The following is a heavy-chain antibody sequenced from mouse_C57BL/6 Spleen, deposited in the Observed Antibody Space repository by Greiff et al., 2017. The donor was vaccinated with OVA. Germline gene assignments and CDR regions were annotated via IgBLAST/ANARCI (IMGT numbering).Heavy chain of an antibody. V-gene: IGHV1-55*01. J-gene: IGHJ4*01. CDR2: IYPGSGST. D-gene: IGHD3-2*02. CDR1: GYTFTSYW. Sequence: QVQLKQPGAELVKPGASVKMSCKASGYTFTSYWITWVKQRPGQGLEWIGDIYPGSGSTNYNEKFKSKATLTVDTSSSTAYMQLSSLTSEDSAVYYCARSGQLMLHGDYWGQGTSVTVSS. CDR3: ARSGQLMLHGDY.